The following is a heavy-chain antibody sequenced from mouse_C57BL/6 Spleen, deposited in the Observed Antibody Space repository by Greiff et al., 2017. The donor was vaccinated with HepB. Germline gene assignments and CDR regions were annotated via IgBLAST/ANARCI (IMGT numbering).Heavy chain of an antibody. D-gene: IGHD2-5*01. Sequence: VQLQQSGPELVKPGASVKISCKASGYAFSSSWMNWVKQRPGKGLEWIGRIYPGDGDTNYNGKFKGKATLTADKSSSTAYMQLSSLTSEDSAVYFCARRYSNYEAMDYWGQGTSVTVSS. V-gene: IGHV1-82*01. CDR3: ARRYSNYEAMDY. CDR2: IYPGDGDT. J-gene: IGHJ4*01. CDR1: GYAFSSSW.